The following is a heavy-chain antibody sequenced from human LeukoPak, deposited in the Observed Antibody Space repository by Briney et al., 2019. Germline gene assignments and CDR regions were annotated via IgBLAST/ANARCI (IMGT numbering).Heavy chain of an antibody. Sequence: GGSLRLSCAASGFTVSSYSMNWVRQAPGKGLEWVSYISSSSSTIYYADSVKGRFTVSRDNSKNTLFLQMNSLRVEDTAVYYCARTSGRYFEYWGQGTLVTVSS. V-gene: IGHV3-48*01. D-gene: IGHD5-12*01. CDR3: ARTSGRYFEY. CDR2: ISSSSSTI. CDR1: GFTVSSYS. J-gene: IGHJ4*02.